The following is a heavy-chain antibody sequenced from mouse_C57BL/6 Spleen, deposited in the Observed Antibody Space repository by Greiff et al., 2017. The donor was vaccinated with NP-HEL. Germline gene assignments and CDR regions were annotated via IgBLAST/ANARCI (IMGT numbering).Heavy chain of an antibody. CDR2: IHPNSGST. CDR1: GYTFTSYW. D-gene: IGHD1-1*01. J-gene: IGHJ2*01. V-gene: IGHV1-64*01. CDR3: ARKGPDYGSYDY. Sequence: QVQLQQPGAELVKPGASVKLSCKASGYTFTSYWMHWVKQRPGQGLEWIGMIHPNSGSTNYNEKFKSKATLTVDKSSSTAYMQLSSLTSEDSAVYYCARKGPDYGSYDYWGQGTTLTVSS.